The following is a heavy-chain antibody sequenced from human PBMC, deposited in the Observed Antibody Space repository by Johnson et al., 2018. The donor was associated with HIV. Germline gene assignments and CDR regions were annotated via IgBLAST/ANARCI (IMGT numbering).Heavy chain of an antibody. J-gene: IGHJ3*02. V-gene: IGHV3-30-3*01. CDR2: ISYDGNNK. CDR3: TTVTTPRGSYGYDAFDI. D-gene: IGHD1-26*01. Sequence: QVQLMESGGGVVQPGRSLRLSCAASGFTFSSYAMHWVRQAPGKGLEWVAVISYDGNNKYYADSVKGRFTISRDNSKNTLYLQMNSLRAEDTAVYYCTTVTTPRGSYGYDAFDIWGQGTMVTVSS. CDR1: GFTFSSYA.